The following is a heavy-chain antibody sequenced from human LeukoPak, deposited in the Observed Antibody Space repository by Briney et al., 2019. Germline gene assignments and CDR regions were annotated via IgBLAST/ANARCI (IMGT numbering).Heavy chain of an antibody. Sequence: NPGGSLRLSCAASGFTFSISALNWVRQAPGKGLEWVSTISSNSGHIYYADSLKGRFTISRDNTKNSLYLQMDSLRAEDTAVYYCAKGRPFDYWGQGTLVTVSS. J-gene: IGHJ4*02. CDR1: GFTFSISA. V-gene: IGHV3-21*06. CDR3: AKGRPFDY. CDR2: ISSNSGHI. D-gene: IGHD6-25*01.